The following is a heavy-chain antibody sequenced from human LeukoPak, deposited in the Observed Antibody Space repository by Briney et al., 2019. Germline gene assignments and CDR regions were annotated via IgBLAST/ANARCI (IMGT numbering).Heavy chain of an antibody. Sequence: GGSLRLSCATSGFTSSDYGMSWVRQAPGKGLEWVSAIDSSGGSTYYADSGKGRFTISRDNSKNTLYLQMHSLRAGDTAVYYCAKGVTMTVVITPAFDYWGQGTLVTVSS. CDR1: GFTSSDYG. CDR3: AKGVTMTVVITPAFDY. D-gene: IGHD3-22*01. J-gene: IGHJ4*02. V-gene: IGHV3-23*01. CDR2: IDSSGGST.